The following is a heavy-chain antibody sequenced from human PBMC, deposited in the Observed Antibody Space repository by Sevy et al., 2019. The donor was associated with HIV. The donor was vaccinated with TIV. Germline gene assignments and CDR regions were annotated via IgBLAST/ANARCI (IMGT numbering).Heavy chain of an antibody. CDR1: GGSISSYY. CDR2: IYYSGST. J-gene: IGHJ6*03. Sequence: SETLSLTCTVSGGSISSYYWSWIRQPPGKGLEWIGYIYYSGSTNYNPSLKSRVTISVDTSKNQFSLKLSSVTAADTAVYYCARTDYGDYVRDYYYYYMDVWGKGTTVTVSS. D-gene: IGHD4-17*01. CDR3: ARTDYGDYVRDYYYYYMDV. V-gene: IGHV4-59*01.